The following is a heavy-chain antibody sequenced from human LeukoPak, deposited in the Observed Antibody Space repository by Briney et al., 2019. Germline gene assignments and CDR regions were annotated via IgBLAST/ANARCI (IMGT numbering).Heavy chain of an antibody. CDR3: AREVGGDGDYVGVRWFDP. V-gene: IGHV4-61*02. CDR2: IYTSGST. J-gene: IGHJ5*02. CDR1: GGSISSGSYY. D-gene: IGHD4-17*01. Sequence: SQTLSLTCTVSGGSISSGSYYWSWIRQPAGKGLEWIGCIYTSGSTNYNPSLKSRVTISVDTSKNQFSLKLSSVTAADTAVYYCAREVGGDGDYVGVRWFDPWGQGTLVPVSS.